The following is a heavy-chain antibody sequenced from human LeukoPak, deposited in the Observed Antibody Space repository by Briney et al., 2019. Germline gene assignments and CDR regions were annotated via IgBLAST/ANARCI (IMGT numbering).Heavy chain of an antibody. D-gene: IGHD2-2*01. Sequence: ASVKVSCKASGYTFTNYYMHWVRQAPGQGLEWMGWINPNSGGTNYAQKFQGRVTMTRDTSISTAYMELSRLRSDDTAVYYCARSDIVVVPAAYIDYWGQGTLVTVSS. CDR3: ARSDIVVVPAAYIDY. CDR1: GYTFTNYY. J-gene: IGHJ4*02. CDR2: INPNSGGT. V-gene: IGHV1-2*02.